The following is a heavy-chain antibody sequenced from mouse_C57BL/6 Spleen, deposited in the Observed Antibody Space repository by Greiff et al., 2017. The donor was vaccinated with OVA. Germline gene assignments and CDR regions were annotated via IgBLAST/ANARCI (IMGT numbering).Heavy chain of an antibody. V-gene: IGHV14-4*01. CDR2: IDPENGDT. Sequence: VQLQQSGAELVRPGASVKLSCTASGFNIKDDYMHWVKQRPEPGLEWIGWIDPENGDTEYASKFQGKATITADTSSNTAYLQLSSLTSEDTAVYYCTPTDYYGSSHWYFDVWGTGTTVTVSS. D-gene: IGHD1-1*01. CDR3: TPTDYYGSSHWYFDV. CDR1: GFNIKDDY. J-gene: IGHJ1*03.